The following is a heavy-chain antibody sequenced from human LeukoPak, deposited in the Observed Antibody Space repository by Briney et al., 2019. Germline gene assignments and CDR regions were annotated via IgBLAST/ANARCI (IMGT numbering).Heavy chain of an antibody. Sequence: SETLSLTCTVSGGSISSSNYYWGWIRQPPGKGLEWIGSIYYSGSTYYSPSLKSRVTISVDTSKNQFSLKLSSVTAADTAVYYCAREQYYYDSSGYKRFDYWGQGTLVTVSS. D-gene: IGHD3-22*01. V-gene: IGHV4-39*07. CDR2: IYYSGST. CDR3: AREQYYYDSSGYKRFDY. CDR1: GGSISSSNYY. J-gene: IGHJ4*02.